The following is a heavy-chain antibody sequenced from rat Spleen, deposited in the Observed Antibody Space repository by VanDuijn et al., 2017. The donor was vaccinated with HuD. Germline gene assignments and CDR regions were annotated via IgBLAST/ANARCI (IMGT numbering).Heavy chain of an antibody. CDR1: GFTFSNYD. V-gene: IGHV5-25*01. CDR3: ARRHYGYTDYFDY. CDR2: ISYDGSST. D-gene: IGHD1-9*01. J-gene: IGHJ2*01. Sequence: EVQLVESGGGLVQPGRSMKLSCAASGFTFSNYDTAWVRQAPTKGLEWVASISYDGSSTYYRDSVKGRFTISRDNAKSTLSLQMDSLRSEDTATYYCARRHYGYTDYFDYWGQGVMVTVSS.